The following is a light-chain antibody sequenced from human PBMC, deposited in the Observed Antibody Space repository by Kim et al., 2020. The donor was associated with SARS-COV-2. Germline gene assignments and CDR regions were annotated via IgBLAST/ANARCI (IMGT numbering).Light chain of an antibody. Sequence: QSVLTQPPSVSGPPGQSVTISCSGGDSNIAKTFIYWYQQLPGTAPKLLIYANTQRPSGVSDRFSGSKSGTSASLAISGLRPEDEADYYCAAWDDSLSARLFGGGTKLTVL. CDR1: DSNIAKTF. J-gene: IGLJ2*01. CDR2: ANT. V-gene: IGLV1-47*02. CDR3: AAWDDSLSARL.